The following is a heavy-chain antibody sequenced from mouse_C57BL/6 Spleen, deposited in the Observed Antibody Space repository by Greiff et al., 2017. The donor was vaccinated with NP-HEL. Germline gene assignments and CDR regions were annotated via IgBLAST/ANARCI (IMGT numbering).Heavy chain of an antibody. D-gene: IGHD1-1*01. J-gene: IGHJ2*01. CDR1: GYTFTSYW. CDR3: LLRRADY. CDR2: IDPSDSYT. V-gene: IGHV1-50*01. Sequence: QVQLKQPGAELVKPGASVKLSCKASGYTFTSYWMQWVKQRPGQGLEWIGEIDPSDSYTNYNQKFKGKATLTVDTSSSTAYMQLSSLTSEDSAVYYCLLRRADYWGQGTTLTVSS.